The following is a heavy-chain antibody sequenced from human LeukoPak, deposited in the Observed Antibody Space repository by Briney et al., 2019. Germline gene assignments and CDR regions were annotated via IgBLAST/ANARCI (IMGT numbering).Heavy chain of an antibody. J-gene: IGHJ4*02. D-gene: IGHD3-10*01. CDR1: GGSISSSSYY. V-gene: IGHV4-39*07. CDR2: IYYSGST. CDR3: ARDRRFRQDYFDY. Sequence: SETLSLTCTVSGGSISSSSYYWGWIRQPPGKGLEWIGSIYYSGSTYYNPSLKSRVAISVDTSKNQFSLKLSSVTAADTAVYYCARDRRFRQDYFDYWGQGTLVTVSS.